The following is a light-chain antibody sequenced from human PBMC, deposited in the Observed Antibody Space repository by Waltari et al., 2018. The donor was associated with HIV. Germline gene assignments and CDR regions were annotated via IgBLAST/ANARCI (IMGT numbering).Light chain of an antibody. CDR3: SSYTSSSTPVV. J-gene: IGLJ2*01. CDR1: SSDVGGYNY. CDR2: EVS. Sequence: QSALTQPASVSGSPGQSITISCPGTSSDVGGYNYASWYQQHPGKAPKLMIYEVSNRPSGVSDRFSGSKSGNTASLTISGLQAEDEADYYCSSYTSSSTPVVFGGGTNLTVL. V-gene: IGLV2-14*01.